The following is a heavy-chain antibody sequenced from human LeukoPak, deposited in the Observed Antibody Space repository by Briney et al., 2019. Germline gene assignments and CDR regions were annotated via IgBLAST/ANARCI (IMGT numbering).Heavy chain of an antibody. J-gene: IGHJ4*02. CDR2: IKSKTDGGTT. V-gene: IGHV3-15*07. Sequence: PGGSLRLSCAASGFTFSNAWMNWVRQAPGKGLEWVGRIKSKTDGGTTDYAAPVKGRFTISRDDSKNTLYLQMNSLKPEDTAVYYCTTDRAVVVPAAFVGYWGQGTLVTASS. CDR3: TTDRAVVVPAAFVGY. CDR1: GFTFSNAW. D-gene: IGHD2-2*01.